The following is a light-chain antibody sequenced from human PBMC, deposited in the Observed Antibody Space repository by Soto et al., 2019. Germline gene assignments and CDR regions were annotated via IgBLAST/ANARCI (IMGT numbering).Light chain of an antibody. V-gene: IGLV3-25*02. Sequence: SYELTQPPSLSGSPGQTARITCSGDALPMQYAYWYQQKQGQAPVLVIYKDIERPSGIPERFSGSSSGTTVTLTISGVQAEDEADYYCQSADSSGTYWVFGGGTKLTVL. CDR3: QSADSSGTYWV. CDR2: KDI. CDR1: ALPMQY. J-gene: IGLJ3*02.